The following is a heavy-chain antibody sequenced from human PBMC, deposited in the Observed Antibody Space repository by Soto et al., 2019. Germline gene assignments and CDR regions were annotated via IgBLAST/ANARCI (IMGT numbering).Heavy chain of an antibody. J-gene: IGHJ3*01. V-gene: IGHV3-48*02. CDR1: GFTFSSYS. CDR3: AQPRAQDSSGSSTGGAFDL. Sequence: GGSLRLSCAASGFTFSSYSMNWVRQAPGKGLEWVSYISSSSSTIYYADSVKGRFTISRDNAKNSLYLQMNSLRDEDTAVYYCAQPRAQDSSGSSTGGAFDLWRQGTMVTVS. D-gene: IGHD3-22*01. CDR2: ISSSSSTI.